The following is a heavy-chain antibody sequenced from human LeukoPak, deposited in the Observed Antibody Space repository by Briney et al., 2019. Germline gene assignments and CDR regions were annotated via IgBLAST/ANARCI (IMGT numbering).Heavy chain of an antibody. CDR2: INPNSGGT. J-gene: IGHJ5*02. D-gene: IGHD6-25*01. CDR1: GYTFTGYY. CDR3: ARGRMPRGAAVRHWFDP. V-gene: IGHV1-2*02. Sequence: ASVKVSCKASGYTFTGYYMHWVRQAPGQGLEWMGWINPNSGGTNYAQKFQGRVTMTRDTSISTAYMELSRLRSDDTAVYYCARGRMPRGAAVRHWFDPWGQGTLVTVSS.